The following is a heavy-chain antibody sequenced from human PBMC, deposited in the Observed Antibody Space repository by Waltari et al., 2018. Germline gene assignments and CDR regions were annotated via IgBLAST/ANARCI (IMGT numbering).Heavy chain of an antibody. CDR3: ARTKIAVADILGY. J-gene: IGHJ4*02. V-gene: IGHV1-2*02. D-gene: IGHD6-19*01. Sequence: QVQLVQSGAEVKKPGASVKVSCKASGYTFTGYYMHWVRQAPGQGLEWMGWINPNSGGTNYAQKVQGRVTMTRDTSISTAYMELSRLRSDDTAVYYCARTKIAVADILGYWGQGTLVTVSS. CDR2: INPNSGGT. CDR1: GYTFTGYY.